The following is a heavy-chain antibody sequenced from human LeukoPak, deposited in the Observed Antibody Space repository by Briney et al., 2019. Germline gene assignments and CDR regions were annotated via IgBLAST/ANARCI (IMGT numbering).Heavy chain of an antibody. Sequence: GGSLRLSCAASGFTFDDYAMHWVRQAPGKGLEWVSGISWNSGSIGYADSVKGRFTISRDNAKNSLYPQMNSLRAEDTAVYYCARDFGGSGSYSWFDPWGQGTLVTVSS. D-gene: IGHD3-10*01. J-gene: IGHJ5*02. V-gene: IGHV3-9*01. CDR1: GFTFDDYA. CDR3: ARDFGGSGSYSWFDP. CDR2: ISWNSGSI.